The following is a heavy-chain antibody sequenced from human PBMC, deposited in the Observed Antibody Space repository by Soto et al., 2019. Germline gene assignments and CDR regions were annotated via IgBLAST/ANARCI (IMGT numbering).Heavy chain of an antibody. Sequence: ASVKVSCKASGYTFTSYAMHWVRQAPGQRLEWMGWINAGNGNTKYSRKFQGRVTITRDTSASTAYMELSSLRSEDTAVYYCAREVVAASGPGFDPWGQGTLVTVSS. CDR2: INAGNGNT. V-gene: IGHV1-3*01. J-gene: IGHJ5*02. CDR3: AREVVAASGPGFDP. CDR1: GYTFTSYA. D-gene: IGHD2-15*01.